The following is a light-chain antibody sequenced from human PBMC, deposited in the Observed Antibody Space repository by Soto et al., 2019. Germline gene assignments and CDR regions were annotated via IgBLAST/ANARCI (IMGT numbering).Light chain of an antibody. Sequence: EVVLTQSPGTLSLSPGERATLSCRASQSINSNYLAWYQQKPGQAPRLLFYSTSSRATGIPDRFSGSGSGTDFTLTISRLEPEDFAVYLCQQFGRSPFTFGPGTKVDMK. CDR1: QSINSNY. J-gene: IGKJ3*01. CDR3: QQFGRSPFT. V-gene: IGKV3-20*01. CDR2: STS.